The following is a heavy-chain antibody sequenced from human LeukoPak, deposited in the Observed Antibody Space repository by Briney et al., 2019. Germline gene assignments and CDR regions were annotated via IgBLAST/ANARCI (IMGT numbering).Heavy chain of an antibody. V-gene: IGHV1-8*02. CDR2: MNPNSGNT. CDR3: ARDRWSSSSSEGALDI. CDR1: GYTFTSYG. D-gene: IGHD6-6*01. J-gene: IGHJ3*02. Sequence: ASVKVSCKASGYTFTSYGISWVRQAPGQGLEWMGWMNPNSGNTGYAQKFQGRVTMTRNTSISTAYMELSSLRSDDTAVYYCARDRWSSSSSEGALDIWGQGTMVTVSS.